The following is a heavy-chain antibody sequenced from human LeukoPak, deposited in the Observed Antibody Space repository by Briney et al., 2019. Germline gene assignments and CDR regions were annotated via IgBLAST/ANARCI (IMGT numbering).Heavy chain of an antibody. J-gene: IGHJ4*02. V-gene: IGHV4-4*07. CDR3: AGVEEQQLLVRSYFDY. CDR1: VCSICSYY. CDR2: IYTSGST. D-gene: IGHD6-13*01. Sequence: ASETLSFTGTGSVCSICSYYWSGIRQPAGKGLEWIGRIYTSGSTNYNPSLKSRVTISVDKSKNQLSLKLSSVTAADTAVYYCAGVEEQQLLVRSYFDYWGQGTLVTVSS.